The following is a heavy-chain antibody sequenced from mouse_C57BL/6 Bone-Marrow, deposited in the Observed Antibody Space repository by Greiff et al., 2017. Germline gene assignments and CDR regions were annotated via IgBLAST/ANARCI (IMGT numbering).Heavy chain of an antibody. CDR1: GYTFTSSG. J-gene: IGHJ2*01. CDR3: AGLRRHLSDY. D-gene: IGHD2-12*01. Sequence: VQLQQSGAELARPGASVKLSCKASGYTFTSSGISWVKQRTGQGLEWIGEIYPRSGNTYYNEKFKGKATLTAEQSSSTAYMELRSLTSEDSAVYFCAGLRRHLSDYWGQGTTPTVSS. V-gene: IGHV1-81*01. CDR2: IYPRSGNT.